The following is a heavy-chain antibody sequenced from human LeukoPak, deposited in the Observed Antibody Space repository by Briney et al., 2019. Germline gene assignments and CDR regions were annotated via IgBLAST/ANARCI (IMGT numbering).Heavy chain of an antibody. Sequence: GRSLRLSCAASGFTFSTYALHWVRQAPGKGLEWVAVLSYDGNNKYYGDSVKGRFTISRDNSKNMLYLQMNSLRAEDTAVYYCAKVVAAASPSDYWGQGTLVTVSS. V-gene: IGHV3-30*04. D-gene: IGHD6-13*01. CDR1: GFTFSTYA. J-gene: IGHJ4*02. CDR3: AKVVAAASPSDY. CDR2: LSYDGNNK.